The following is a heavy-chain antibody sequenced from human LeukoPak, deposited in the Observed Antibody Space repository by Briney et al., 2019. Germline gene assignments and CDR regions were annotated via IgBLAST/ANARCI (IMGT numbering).Heavy chain of an antibody. CDR1: GFTFSSYS. CDR2: ISSSSSYI. D-gene: IGHD2-2*01. CDR3: ARVYRFLYYFAW. V-gene: IGHV3-21*01. J-gene: IGHJ4*02. Sequence: PGGSLRLSCAASGFTFSSYSMNWVRQAPGKGLEWVSSISSSSSYIYYADSVKGRFTISRDNAKNSLYLQMNSLRAEDTAVYYCARVYRFLYYFAWGSEGTLLTVSS.